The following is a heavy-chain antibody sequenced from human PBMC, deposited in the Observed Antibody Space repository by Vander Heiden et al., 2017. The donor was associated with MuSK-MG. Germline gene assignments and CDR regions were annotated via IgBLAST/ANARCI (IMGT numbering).Heavy chain of an antibody. V-gene: IGHV3-30*04. D-gene: IGHD6-13*01. Sequence: QVHLVESGGGVVQPGRSLRLSCAASGFTFSSYAMHWVRQAPGKGLEWVAVISYDGNTRNYADSVKGRFSISRDSSKNTLYLQMHSLRVEDTAVYYCARDIAASGTSDYWGQGTLVTVSS. CDR3: ARDIAASGTSDY. CDR2: ISYDGNTR. CDR1: GFTFSSYA. J-gene: IGHJ4*02.